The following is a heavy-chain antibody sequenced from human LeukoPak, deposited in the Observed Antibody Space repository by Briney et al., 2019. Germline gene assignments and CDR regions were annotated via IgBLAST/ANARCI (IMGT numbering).Heavy chain of an antibody. V-gene: IGHV3-7*01. J-gene: IGHJ4*01. CDR2: INQNGGEK. Sequence: GGSLRLSCAVSGYTFSDYWMNWVRQAPGKGLEWVASINQNGGEKSYVDSVKGRFTISRDNPKNSLYLQMSSLRAEDTAVYYCARDGTAAGLYFDLWGQGTLVTVSS. CDR3: ARDGTAAGLYFDL. D-gene: IGHD6-13*01. CDR1: GYTFSDYW.